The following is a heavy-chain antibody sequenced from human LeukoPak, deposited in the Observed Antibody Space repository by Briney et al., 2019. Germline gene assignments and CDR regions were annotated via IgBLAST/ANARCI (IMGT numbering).Heavy chain of an antibody. CDR3: AAEHPGALWFGP. CDR1: GFTFTSSA. J-gene: IGHJ5*02. Sequence: SVKVSCKASGFTFTSSAVQWVRQARGQRLEWIGWIVVGSGNTNYAQKFQERVTITRDMSTSTAYMELSSPRSEDTAVYYCAAEHPGALWFGPWGQGTLVTVSS. CDR2: IVVGSGNT. V-gene: IGHV1-58*01.